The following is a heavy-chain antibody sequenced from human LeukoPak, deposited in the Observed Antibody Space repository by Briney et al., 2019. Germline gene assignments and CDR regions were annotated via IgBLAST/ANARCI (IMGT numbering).Heavy chain of an antibody. CDR3: ARDRTTYYYGSGSYGNWFDP. D-gene: IGHD3-10*01. J-gene: IGHJ5*02. Sequence: SGALSLPFSVSGGSISRSSYYWGWIRPPPGKGLEWIGSSYCGGSTYYDPSLKSRVTISGDTSKNQFSLKLSSVTAADTAVYYCARDRTTYYYGSGSYGNWFDPWGQGTLVTVSS. V-gene: IGHV4-39*07. CDR2: SYCGGST. CDR1: GGSISRSSYY.